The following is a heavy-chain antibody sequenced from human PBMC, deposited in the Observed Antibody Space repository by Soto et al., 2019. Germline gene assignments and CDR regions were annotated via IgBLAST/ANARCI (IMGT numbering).Heavy chain of an antibody. J-gene: IGHJ4*02. D-gene: IGHD1-26*01. CDR3: ARDYSGSYPGGGY. CDR1: GFNFNTYA. CDR2: ISGGGGSI. Sequence: EVQVLESGGGLVQPGGSLRLSCAASGFNFNTYAMSWVRQAPGKGLEWVSGISGGGGSIHYVDSVKGRFTISRDNSKNTLYLQMNSLRGEDTAVYYCARDYSGSYPGGGYLGQGTLVTVSS. V-gene: IGHV3-23*01.